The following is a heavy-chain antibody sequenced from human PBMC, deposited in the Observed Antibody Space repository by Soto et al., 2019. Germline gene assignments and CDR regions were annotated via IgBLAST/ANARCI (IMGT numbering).Heavy chain of an antibody. V-gene: IGHV3-23*01. CDR2: ISGSGDST. D-gene: IGHD2-21*02. J-gene: IGHJ4*02. CDR3: AKVGTVVTAELDY. CDR1: GFTFSSFA. Sequence: GGSLRLSCAASGFTFSSFAMSWVRQAPGKGLEWVSAISGSGDSTYYADSVKGRFTISRDNSKNTLYLQMNSLRAEDTAVYYCAKVGTVVTAELDYWGQGTLVTVSS.